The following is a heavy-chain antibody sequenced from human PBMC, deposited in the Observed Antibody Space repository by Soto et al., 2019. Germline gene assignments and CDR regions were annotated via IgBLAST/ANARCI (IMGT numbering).Heavy chain of an antibody. CDR2: MNPNSGNT. J-gene: IGHJ3*02. CDR1: GYTFTSYD. V-gene: IGHV1-8*01. D-gene: IGHD3-16*01. Sequence: ASVKVSCKASGYTFTSYDINWVRQATGQGLEWMGWMNPNSGNTGYAQKFQGRVTMTRNTSISTAYMELSSLRSEDTAVYYCARGRINMITFDIWGQGTMVTVSS. CDR3: ARGRINMITFDI.